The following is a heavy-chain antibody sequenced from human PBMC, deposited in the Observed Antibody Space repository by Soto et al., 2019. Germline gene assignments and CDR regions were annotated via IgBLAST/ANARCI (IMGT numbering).Heavy chain of an antibody. J-gene: IGHJ4*01. CDR3: ARRWSRSGFDY. CDR2: MYIGGDT. CDR1: GFTVTSNY. D-gene: IGHD2-15*01. V-gene: IGHV3-53*01. Sequence: EVQLVESGGGLIQPGGSLRLSCAASGFTVTSNYMTWVRQPPGKGLEWVSVMYIGGDTYYADSVKGRFTISRDNSKNTLYLQMNSLRADDTAVYYCARRWSRSGFDYWGHGTLVTVSS.